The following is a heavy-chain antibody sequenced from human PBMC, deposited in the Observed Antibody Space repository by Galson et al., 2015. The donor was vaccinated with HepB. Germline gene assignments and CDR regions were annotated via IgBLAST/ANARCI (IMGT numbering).Heavy chain of an antibody. CDR1: GFTFSSYS. CDR2: ISSSSSTI. V-gene: IGHV3-48*02. Sequence: SLRLSCAASGFTFSSYSMNWVRQAPGKGLEWVSYISSSSSTIYYADSVKGRFTISRDNAKNPLYLQMNSLRDEDTAVYYCARDLYDFWSGYYNLLDYWGQGTLVTVSS. CDR3: ARDLYDFWSGYYNLLDY. J-gene: IGHJ4*02. D-gene: IGHD3-3*01.